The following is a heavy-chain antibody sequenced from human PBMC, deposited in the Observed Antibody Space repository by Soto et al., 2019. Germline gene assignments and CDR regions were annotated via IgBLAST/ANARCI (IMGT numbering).Heavy chain of an antibody. D-gene: IGHD5-12*01. CDR3: ATTAYSGALDY. V-gene: IGHV3-33*03. J-gene: IGHJ4*02. CDR1: GFAFSTYG. Sequence: QVQLVESGGGVVQPGRSLRLSCLASGFAFSTYGMHWVRQAPGKGLEWVAIIWYDGTNQIYVDSVKGRFTISRDNSKNTLYLKMDSLRAEDTAVYYCATTAYSGALDYWGQGTLVTVSS. CDR2: IWYDGTNQ.